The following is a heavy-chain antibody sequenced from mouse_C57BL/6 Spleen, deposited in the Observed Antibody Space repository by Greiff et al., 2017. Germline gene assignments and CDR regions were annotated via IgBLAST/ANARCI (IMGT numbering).Heavy chain of an antibody. J-gene: IGHJ2*01. V-gene: IGHV5-4*01. CDR2: ISDGGSYT. CDR1: GFTFSSYA. Sequence: EVQLQESGGGLVKPGGSLKLSCAASGFTFSSYAMSWVRQTPEKRLEWVATISDGGSYTYYPDNVKGRFTISRDNAKNNLYLQMSHLKSEDTAMYYCARGQLRLDYWGQGTTLTVSS. CDR3: ARGQLRLDY. D-gene: IGHD3-2*02.